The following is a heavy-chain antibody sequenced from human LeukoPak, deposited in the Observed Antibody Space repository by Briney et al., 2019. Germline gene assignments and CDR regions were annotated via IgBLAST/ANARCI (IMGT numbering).Heavy chain of an antibody. CDR1: GYTFTSYY. V-gene: IGHV1-46*01. J-gene: IGHJ4*02. CDR3: ARAGGCDYYDSSGYCLFDY. D-gene: IGHD3-22*01. CDR2: INPSGGST. Sequence: ASVKVSCKASGYTFTSYYTHWVRQAPGQGLEWMGIINPSGGSTSYAQKFQGRVTMTRDTSTSTVYMELSSLRSEDTAVYYCARAGGCDYYDSSGYCLFDYWGQGTLVTVSS.